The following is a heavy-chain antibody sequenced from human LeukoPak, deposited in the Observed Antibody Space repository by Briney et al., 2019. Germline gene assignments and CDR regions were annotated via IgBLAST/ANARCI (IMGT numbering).Heavy chain of an antibody. J-gene: IGHJ3*02. CDR3: ARTYYYGSGSYGDAFDI. V-gene: IGHV1-69*05. D-gene: IGHD3-10*01. CDR2: IIPIFGTA. Sequence: GASVKVSCKASGGTFSSYAISWVRQAPGQGHEWMGGIIPIFGTANYAQKFQGRVTITTDESTSTAYMELSSLRSEDTAVYYCARTYYYGSGSYGDAFDIWGQGAMVTVSS. CDR1: GGTFSSYA.